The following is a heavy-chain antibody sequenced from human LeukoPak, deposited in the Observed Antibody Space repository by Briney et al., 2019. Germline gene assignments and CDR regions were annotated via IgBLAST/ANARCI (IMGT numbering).Heavy chain of an antibody. J-gene: IGHJ4*02. Sequence: SQTLSLTCTVSGGSISSGSYYWSWIRQPAGKGLEWIGSIYYSGSTYYNPSLKSRVTISVDTSKNQFSLKLSSVTAADTAVYYCARDLGRRRYMVRAYYFDYWGQGTLVTVSS. V-gene: IGHV4-39*07. CDR1: GGSISSGSYY. CDR3: ARDLGRRRYMVRAYYFDY. D-gene: IGHD3-10*01. CDR2: IYYSGST.